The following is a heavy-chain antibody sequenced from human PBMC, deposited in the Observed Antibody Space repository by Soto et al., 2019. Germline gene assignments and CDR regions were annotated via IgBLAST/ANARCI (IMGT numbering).Heavy chain of an antibody. CDR2: IYYSGST. J-gene: IGHJ4*02. CDR1: GGSISSSSYY. Sequence: SETLSLTCTVSGGSISSSSYYWGWIRQPPGKGLEWIGSIYYSGSTYYNPSLKSRVTISVDTSKNQFSLKLSSVTAADTAVYYCARHARTYSRGYYFDYWGQGTLVTVSS. V-gene: IGHV4-39*01. CDR3: ARHARTYSRGYYFDY. D-gene: IGHD6-13*01.